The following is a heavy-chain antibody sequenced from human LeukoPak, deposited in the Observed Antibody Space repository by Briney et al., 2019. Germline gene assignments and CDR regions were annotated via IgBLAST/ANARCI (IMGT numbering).Heavy chain of an antibody. D-gene: IGHD3-22*01. CDR3: ARARLDSSRRFDY. CDR2: FYYSGST. J-gene: IGHJ4*02. Sequence: SETLSLTCTVSGGSVTGGTYYWSWIRQPPGKGLEWIGYFYYSGSTNFNPSLKSRVTISVDTSKNQFSLKLSSVTAADTAVYYCARARLDSSRRFDYWGQGTLVTVSS. V-gene: IGHV4-61*01. CDR1: GGSVTGGTYY.